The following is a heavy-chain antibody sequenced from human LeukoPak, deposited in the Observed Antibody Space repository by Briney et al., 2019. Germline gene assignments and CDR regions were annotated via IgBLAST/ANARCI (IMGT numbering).Heavy chain of an antibody. Sequence: PGGSLRLSCAASGFTFSGSVMRWVRQASGKGLEWVGRIRSKANNYATAYAASAKGRFTISRDDSKNTAYLQMNSLKTEDTAVYYCARLWGDCGGDCYSHDYWGQGTLVTVSS. CDR3: ARLWGDCGGDCYSHDY. CDR1: GFTFSGSV. D-gene: IGHD2-21*02. CDR2: IRSKANNYAT. V-gene: IGHV3-73*01. J-gene: IGHJ4*02.